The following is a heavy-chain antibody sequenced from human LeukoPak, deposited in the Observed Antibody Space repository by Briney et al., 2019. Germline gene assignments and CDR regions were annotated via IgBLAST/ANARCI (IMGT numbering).Heavy chain of an antibody. Sequence: GASVKVSCKAAGYTFTGYYMFWVRQAPGQGLEWMGRINPNSGGTNYAQKFQGRVTMTRDTSISTAYMELSRLRSDDMAVYYCAGGYCSGGSCYSVENWFDPWGQGTLVTVSS. J-gene: IGHJ5*02. V-gene: IGHV1-2*06. CDR3: AGGYCSGGSCYSVENWFDP. CDR1: GYTFTGYY. D-gene: IGHD2-15*01. CDR2: INPNSGGT.